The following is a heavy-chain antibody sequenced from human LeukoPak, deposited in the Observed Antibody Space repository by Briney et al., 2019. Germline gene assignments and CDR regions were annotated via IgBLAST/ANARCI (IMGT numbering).Heavy chain of an antibody. CDR2: LDPEDGET. J-gene: IGHJ4*02. Sequence: ASVKVSCKVSGYTLTELSMDWVRQAPGKGLEWMGGLDPEDGETIYAQKFQGRVTMTEDTSTDTAYMELSSLGSEDTAVYYCATGLSITMIVGVKPQFDYWGQGTLVTVSS. D-gene: IGHD3-22*01. CDR3: ATGLSITMIVGVKPQFDY. V-gene: IGHV1-24*01. CDR1: GYTLTELS.